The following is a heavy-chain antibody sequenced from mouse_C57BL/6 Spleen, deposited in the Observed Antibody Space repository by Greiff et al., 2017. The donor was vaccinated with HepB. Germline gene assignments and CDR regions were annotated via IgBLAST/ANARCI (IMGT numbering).Heavy chain of an antibody. J-gene: IGHJ2*01. V-gene: IGHV3-6*01. CDR1: GYSITSGYY. CDR2: ISYDGSN. D-gene: IGHD2-1*01. Sequence: VQLKESGPGLVKPSQSLSLTCSVTGYSITSGYYWNWIRQFPGNKLEWMGYISYDGSNNYNPSLKNRISITRDTSKNQFFLKLNSVTTEDTATYYCARGMGNYGFDYWGQGTTLTVSS. CDR3: ARGMGNYGFDY.